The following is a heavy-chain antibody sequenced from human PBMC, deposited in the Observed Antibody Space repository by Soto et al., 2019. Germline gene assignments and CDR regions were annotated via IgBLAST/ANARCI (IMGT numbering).Heavy chain of an antibody. D-gene: IGHD3-22*01. Sequence: QVQLQESGPGLVKPSQTLSLTCTVSGGSISSGDYYWSWIRQPPGKGLEWIGYIYYSGSTYYNPSXXRRVTISVDTXXNXFXXKLSSVTAAYTAVYYCARVPPPYYYDSSGYQPLDYWGQGTLVTVSS. CDR3: ARVPPPYYYDSSGYQPLDY. CDR2: IYYSGST. J-gene: IGHJ4*02. V-gene: IGHV4-30-4*01. CDR1: GGSISSGDYY.